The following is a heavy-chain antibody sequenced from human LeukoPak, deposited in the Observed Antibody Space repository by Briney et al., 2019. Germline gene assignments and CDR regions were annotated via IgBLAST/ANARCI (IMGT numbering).Heavy chain of an antibody. J-gene: IGHJ4*02. CDR3: ARWNNLGY. CDR2: IHPDGNDK. D-gene: IGHD1/OR15-1a*01. CDR1: GFSFSTFW. Sequence: GGSLRLSCAASGFSFSTFWMSWVRQVPGAPGKGLEWVANIHPDGNDKYYADSVKGRFTISRDNSKNTLYLQMNSLRAEDTAVYYCARWNNLGYWGQGTLVTVSS. V-gene: IGHV3-7*03.